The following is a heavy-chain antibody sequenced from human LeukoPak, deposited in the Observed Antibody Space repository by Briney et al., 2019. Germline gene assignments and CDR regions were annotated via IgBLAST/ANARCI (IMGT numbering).Heavy chain of an antibody. J-gene: IGHJ3*02. CDR1: GYTFTGYY. Sequence: GASVKVSCKASGYTFTGYYMHWVRQAPGQGLEWMGWINPNSGGTNYAQKFQGRVTMTRDTSISTAYMELSRLRSDDTAVYYCARQGDYYDVRNDAFDIWGQGTMVTVSS. D-gene: IGHD3-22*01. CDR2: INPNSGGT. CDR3: ARQGDYYDVRNDAFDI. V-gene: IGHV1-2*02.